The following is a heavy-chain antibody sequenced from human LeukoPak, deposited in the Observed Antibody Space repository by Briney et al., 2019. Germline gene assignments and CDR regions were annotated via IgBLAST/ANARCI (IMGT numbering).Heavy chain of an antibody. CDR3: ARGAYCGGDCYPEYFPH. Sequence: GGSLRLSCAASGFTFSSYSMNWVRQAPGKGLEWVSSISSSSSYIYYADSVKGRFTISRDNAKNSLYLQMNSLRAEDTAVYYFARGAYCGGDCYPEYFPHWGQGTLVTVSS. J-gene: IGHJ1*01. CDR1: GFTFSSYS. CDR2: ISSSSSYI. V-gene: IGHV3-21*01. D-gene: IGHD2-21*02.